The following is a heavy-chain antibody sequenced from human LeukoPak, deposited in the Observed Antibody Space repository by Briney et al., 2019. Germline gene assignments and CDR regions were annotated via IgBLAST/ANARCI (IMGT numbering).Heavy chain of an antibody. CDR2: INHSGST. D-gene: IGHD4-11*01. CDR3: ARVGYSNSIVSYYGMDG. CDR1: GGSFSGYY. Sequence: ETLSLTCAVYGGSFSGYYWSWIRQPPGKGLEWIGEINHSGSTNYNPSLKSRVTISVDTSKNQFSLKLSSVTAADTAVYYCARVGYSNSIVSYYGMDGWGQQTTVTDAS. J-gene: IGHJ6*02. V-gene: IGHV4-34*01.